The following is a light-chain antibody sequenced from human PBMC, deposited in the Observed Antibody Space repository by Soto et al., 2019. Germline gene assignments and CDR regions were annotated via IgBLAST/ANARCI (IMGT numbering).Light chain of an antibody. CDR1: QSVTSNY. J-gene: IGKJ1*01. CDR3: QQYASSPWT. V-gene: IGKV3-20*01. CDR2: GAS. Sequence: EIVLTQSPGTLSLSPGERATLSCRASQSVTSNYLAWYQQKPGQAPSLLIYGASARAAGIPGRFSGSGTGTDFALTISGLEPEDFAVYFCQQYASSPWTLGQGTKV.